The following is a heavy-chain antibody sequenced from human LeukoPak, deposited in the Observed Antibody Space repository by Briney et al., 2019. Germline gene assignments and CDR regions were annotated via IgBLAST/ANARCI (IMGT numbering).Heavy chain of an antibody. V-gene: IGHV3-53*01. CDR2: IYSGGDT. Sequence: GGSLRLSCAASGFTVSTNYMTWVRQAPGKGLECVSLIYSGGDTWYGDSVKGRFTVSRDNSKNTLYLQMNSLRAEDTAVYYCARDRGYAMDVWGQGTTVTVSS. CDR3: ARDRGYAMDV. CDR1: GFTVSTNY. J-gene: IGHJ6*02.